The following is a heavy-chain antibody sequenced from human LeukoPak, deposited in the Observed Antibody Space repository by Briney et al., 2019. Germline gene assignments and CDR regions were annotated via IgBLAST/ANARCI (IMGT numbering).Heavy chain of an antibody. Sequence: GGSLRLSCAASGFTFSSYALSWVRQAPGKGLEWLSAISGSGGSTYCADSVKGRFTISRDNFKNTFDLQMNILGAEDTAVYYCAKATGYDSSGYYHFFDSWGLGTLVTVSS. J-gene: IGHJ4*02. V-gene: IGHV3-23*01. CDR3: AKATGYDSSGYYHFFDS. CDR2: ISGSGGST. D-gene: IGHD3-22*01. CDR1: GFTFSSYA.